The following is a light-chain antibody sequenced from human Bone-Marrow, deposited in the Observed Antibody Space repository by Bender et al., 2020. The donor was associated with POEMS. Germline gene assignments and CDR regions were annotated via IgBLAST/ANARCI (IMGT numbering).Light chain of an antibody. CDR1: SDDVGSYNL. CDR2: GGT. J-gene: IGLJ2*01. Sequence: QSALTQPASVSGSPGQSITISCSGTSDDVGSYNLVSWDQQLPGKAPKLIISGGTKRPSGVSYRFSGSKSGTTASLTISGLQAEDEADYYCSSYAGFSSVIFGGGTRLTVL. V-gene: IGLV2-23*03. CDR3: SSYAGFSSVI.